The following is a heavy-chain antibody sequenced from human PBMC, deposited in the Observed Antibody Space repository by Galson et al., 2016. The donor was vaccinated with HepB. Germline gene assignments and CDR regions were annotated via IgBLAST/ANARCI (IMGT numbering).Heavy chain of an antibody. D-gene: IGHD5-24*01. CDR3: ARVRDGYNKYYHYGLDV. CDR2: IIPLYGTT. J-gene: IGHJ6*02. CDR1: GGTFSGYA. Sequence: SVKVSCKASGGTFSGYAMSWARQAPGQGLEWMGGIIPLYGTTNYAQKFQGRVTITADESTSTAYMELSSLRSEDTAVYYCARVRDGYNKYYHYGLDVWGQGTTVTVS. V-gene: IGHV1-69*13.